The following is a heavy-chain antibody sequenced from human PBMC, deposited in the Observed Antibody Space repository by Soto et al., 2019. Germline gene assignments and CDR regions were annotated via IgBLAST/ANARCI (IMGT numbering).Heavy chain of an antibody. CDR3: AHRPSGYSWDGGYFDY. CDR1: GFSLTTSPMG. V-gene: IGHV2-5*02. J-gene: IGHJ4*02. CDR2: IYWDDDK. Sequence: QITLKESGPTLVKPTQTLTLTCTFSGFSLTTSPMGVGWIRQPPGKALEWLVVIYWDDDKRYSPSLNSRLTITKDISKNQVVRTMTTMDPVDTATYYCAHRPSGYSWDGGYFDYWGQGALVTVSS. D-gene: IGHD1-1*01.